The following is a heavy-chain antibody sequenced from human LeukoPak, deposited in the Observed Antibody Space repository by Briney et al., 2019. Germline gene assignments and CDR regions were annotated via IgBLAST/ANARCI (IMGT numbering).Heavy chain of an antibody. D-gene: IGHD1-26*01. J-gene: IGHJ5*02. CDR3: ARGQGATVPQVGKNWFDP. V-gene: IGHV4-39*07. Sequence: SETLSLTCTVSGGSISRSSYYWGWIRQPPGKGLEWIVSNYYSGSTYYNPSLRSRVILSVDTSKNQFSLKLISVTVADTAIYYCARGQGATVPQVGKNWFDPWGQGTRVTVSS. CDR2: NYYSGST. CDR1: GGSISRSSYY.